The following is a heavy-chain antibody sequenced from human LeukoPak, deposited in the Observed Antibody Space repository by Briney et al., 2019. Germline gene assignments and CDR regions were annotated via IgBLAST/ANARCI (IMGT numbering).Heavy chain of an antibody. CDR1: GGSISSGSYY. J-gene: IGHJ4*02. D-gene: IGHD3-22*01. Sequence: SETLSLTCTVSGGSISSGSYYWSWIRQPAGKGLEWIGRIYTSGSTNYNPSLKSRVTISVDTSKNQFSLKLSSVTAADTAVYYCARVLHSSGYYYVQYWGQGTLVTVSS. V-gene: IGHV4-61*02. CDR3: ARVLHSSGYYYVQY. CDR2: IYTSGST.